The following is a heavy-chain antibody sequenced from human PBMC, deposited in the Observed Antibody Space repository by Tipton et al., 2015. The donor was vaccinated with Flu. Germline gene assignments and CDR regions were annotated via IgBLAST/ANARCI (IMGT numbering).Heavy chain of an antibody. V-gene: IGHV4-34*01. J-gene: IGHJ5*02. CDR1: GGSFSGYY. CDR2: INHSGST. CDR3: ALGVWFDP. Sequence: TLSLTCAVYGGSFSGYYWSWIRQPPGKGLEWIGEINHSGSTNYNPSLKSRVTISVDTSKNQFSLKLSSVTAADAAVYYCALGVWFDPWGQGTLVTVSS.